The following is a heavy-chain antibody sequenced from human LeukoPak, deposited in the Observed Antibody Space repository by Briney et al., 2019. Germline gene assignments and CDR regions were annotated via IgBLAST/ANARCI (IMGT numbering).Heavy chain of an antibody. CDR1: GGTFSSYA. CDR2: IIPIFGTA. J-gene: IGHJ4*02. Sequence: ASVKVSCKASGGTFSSYAISWVRQAPGQGIEWMGGIIPIFGTANYAQKFQGRVTITADESTSTAYMELSSLRSEDTAVYYCAGGLYGDYDLDYWGQGTLVTVSS. V-gene: IGHV1-69*01. CDR3: AGGLYGDYDLDY. D-gene: IGHD4-17*01.